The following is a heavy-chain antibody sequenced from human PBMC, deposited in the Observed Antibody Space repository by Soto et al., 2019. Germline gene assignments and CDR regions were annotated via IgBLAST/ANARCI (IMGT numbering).Heavy chain of an antibody. CDR1: GGSFSGYY. CDR3: ARERGGTIVVVTAYFDY. D-gene: IGHD2-21*02. Sequence: PSETLSLTCAVYGGSFSGYYWSWIRQPPGKGLEWIGEINHSGSTNYNPSLKSRVTISVDTSKNQFSLKLSSVTAADTAVYYCARERGGTIVVVTAYFDYWGQGTLVTVSS. J-gene: IGHJ4*02. CDR2: INHSGST. V-gene: IGHV4-34*01.